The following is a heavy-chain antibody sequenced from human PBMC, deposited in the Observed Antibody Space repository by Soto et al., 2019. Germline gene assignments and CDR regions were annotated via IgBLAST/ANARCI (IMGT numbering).Heavy chain of an antibody. CDR1: GGTFSSYT. V-gene: IGHV1-69*02. D-gene: IGHD2-15*01. CDR2: IIPIRGIA. Sequence: QVQLVQSGAEVKKPGSSVKVSCKASGGTFSSYTISWVRQAPGQGLEWMGRIIPIRGIANYAQKFQGRVTMTAEKATSTAYMELSSLRSEDTAVYYSARGGCSGGSCYSPTDYYYYMDVWGKGTTVTVSS. CDR3: ARGGCSGGSCYSPTDYYYYMDV. J-gene: IGHJ6*03.